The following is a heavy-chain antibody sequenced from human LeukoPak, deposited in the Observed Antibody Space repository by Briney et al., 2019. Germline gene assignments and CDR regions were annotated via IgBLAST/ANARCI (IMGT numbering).Heavy chain of an antibody. Sequence: PGGSLRLSCAASGFTFSSYSMNWVRQAPGKGLEWVSSISSSSSYIYYADSVKGRFTISRDNAKNSLYLQMNSLRAEDTAVYYCAKGLAAAGPNYYYGMDVWGQGTTVTVSS. V-gene: IGHV3-21*04. CDR1: GFTFSSYS. D-gene: IGHD6-13*01. J-gene: IGHJ6*02. CDR2: ISSSSSYI. CDR3: AKGLAAAGPNYYYGMDV.